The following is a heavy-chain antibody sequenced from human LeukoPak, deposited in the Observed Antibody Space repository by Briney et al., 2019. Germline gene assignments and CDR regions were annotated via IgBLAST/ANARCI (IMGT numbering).Heavy chain of an antibody. J-gene: IGHJ4*02. CDR2: IYYSGST. CDR1: GGAISNYY. Sequence: SETLSLTCTVYGGAISNYYWSWIRQPPGKGLEWIGYIYYSGSTNYNPSLKNRVTISLDTSKNQFSQKLNSVTAADTAVYYCARSVDTSMVGDYWGQGTLVTVSS. CDR3: ARSVDTSMVGDY. D-gene: IGHD5-18*01. V-gene: IGHV4-59*01.